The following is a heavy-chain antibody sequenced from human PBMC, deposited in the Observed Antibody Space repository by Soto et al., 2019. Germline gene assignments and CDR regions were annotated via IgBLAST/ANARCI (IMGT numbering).Heavy chain of an antibody. V-gene: IGHV3-48*02. CDR1: GFTFSSYS. CDR3: AREEYVGFNCFAP. CDR2: IGSSSGTI. Sequence: EVPLVESGGGLVQPGGSLRLSCAASGFTFSSYSMNWVRQAPGKGLEWVSFIGSSSGTIFYADSVKGRFTISRDNAKNSLYLQMNSLRDEDTAVYYCAREEYVGFNCFAPWGQGTLVTVSS. D-gene: IGHD3-16*01. J-gene: IGHJ5*02.